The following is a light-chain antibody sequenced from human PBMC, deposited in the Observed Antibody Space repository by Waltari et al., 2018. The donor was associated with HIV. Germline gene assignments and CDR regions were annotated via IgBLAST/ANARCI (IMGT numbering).Light chain of an antibody. V-gene: IGLV1-51*02. Sequence: SVLTQQPSTSAAPGQPVTISCAGHTSQMGANVVSWNQQLPRASPRLTIYESTTRPSVISDRFSASKSDTTATLDIAGVQPGDEAMYFCGTRDNDLGPVIFGAGTWVTVL. CDR1: TSQMGANV. CDR3: GTRDNDLGPVI. CDR2: EST. J-gene: IGLJ2*01.